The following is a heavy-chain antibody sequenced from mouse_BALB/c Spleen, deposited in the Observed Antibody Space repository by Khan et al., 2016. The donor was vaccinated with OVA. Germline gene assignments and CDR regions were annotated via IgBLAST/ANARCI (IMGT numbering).Heavy chain of an antibody. CDR2: VNPNTGGS. J-gene: IGHJ3*01. CDR3: ARGYDFFAY. D-gene: IGHD2-14*01. Sequence: EVQLQQSGPDLVKPGASVKISCKASGYSFTLYYITWVKQSHGKSLEWIGRVNPNTGGSDYNQEFKGKAILTVDKSSNTAYMELHSLTSEDSAVYYCARGYDFFAYWGQGTLVTVSA. CDR1: GYSFTLYY. V-gene: IGHV1-26*01.